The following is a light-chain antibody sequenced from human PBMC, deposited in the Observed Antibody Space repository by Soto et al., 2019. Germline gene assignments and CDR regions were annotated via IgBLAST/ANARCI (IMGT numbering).Light chain of an antibody. CDR2: AAS. CDR3: QNHNNAPWT. Sequence: IQITQSPSSLSASVGDRVTITCRASQGIGNYLAWYQQKSGKVPKLLIYAASTLQSGVPSRFSGSRSGTDFTLTISSLQPEDVATYYCQNHNNAPWTFGQGTKVDIK. J-gene: IGKJ1*01. V-gene: IGKV1-27*01. CDR1: QGIGNY.